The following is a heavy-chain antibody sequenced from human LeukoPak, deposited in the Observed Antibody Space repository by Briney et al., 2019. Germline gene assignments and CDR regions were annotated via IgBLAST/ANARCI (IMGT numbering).Heavy chain of an antibody. CDR3: ARSCCSGWYTA. D-gene: IGHD6-19*01. CDR1: GYTFTCYY. Sequence: ASVTVSCKASGYTFTCYYMHWVRQAPGQGLEWMGWINPNSGGTNYAQKFQGRVTMTRDTSISTAYMELSRLRSDDTAVYYCARSCCSGWYTAWGQGTLVTVSS. J-gene: IGHJ5*02. V-gene: IGHV1-2*02. CDR2: INPNSGGT.